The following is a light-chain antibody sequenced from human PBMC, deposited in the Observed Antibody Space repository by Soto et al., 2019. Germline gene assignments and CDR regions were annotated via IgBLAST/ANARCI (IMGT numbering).Light chain of an antibody. Sequence: QSALTQPASVSGSPGQSITISCTGTSGDVGGYNYVSWYQQHPGKAPKLMIYDVSNRPSGVSNRFSGSKSGHTASLTISGLQAEDEADYYCSSYTSSSTLVFGGGTKLTVL. V-gene: IGLV2-14*01. CDR3: SSYTSSSTLV. J-gene: IGLJ3*02. CDR2: DVS. CDR1: SGDVGGYNY.